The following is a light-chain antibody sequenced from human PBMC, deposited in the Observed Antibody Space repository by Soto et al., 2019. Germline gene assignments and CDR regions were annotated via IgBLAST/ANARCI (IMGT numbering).Light chain of an antibody. V-gene: IGKV3-15*01. CDR3: QQYNNWPLWT. CDR2: GAS. J-gene: IGKJ1*01. CDR1: QSVSSN. Sequence: EIVMTQSPATLSVSPGERATLSCRASQSVSSNLSWYQQKPGHAPRLLIYGASTRATGIPASFSGSGSGTEFTLTISSLQSEDFAVYYCQQYNNWPLWTFGKGTKVEIK.